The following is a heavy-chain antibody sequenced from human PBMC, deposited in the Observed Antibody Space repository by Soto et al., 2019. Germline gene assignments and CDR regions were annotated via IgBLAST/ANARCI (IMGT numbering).Heavy chain of an antibody. CDR1: GFSFRDYA. CDR2: ISSTATTT. J-gene: IGHJ4*02. Sequence: GGSLGLSVAPSGFSFRDYAMKCFRQAPGRGLEWVSYISSTATTTYYAESMKGRVTISRDNAKNSLYLQMNTLTADDTAVYYCARDSSSWYYWGQGAQVTVSS. V-gene: IGHV3-48*01. D-gene: IGHD6-13*01. CDR3: ARDSSSWYY.